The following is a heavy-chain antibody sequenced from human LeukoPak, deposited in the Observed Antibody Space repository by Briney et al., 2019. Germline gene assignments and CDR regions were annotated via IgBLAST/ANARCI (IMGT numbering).Heavy chain of an antibody. Sequence: GESVKISCKGSGYDFPNYWIGWVRQKPGKGLEWMGIIYPGDSDTRYSPSFQGRVTISADKSISTAYLQLTSLKASDTAMYYCARVRVVTYYYYMDVWGKGTTVTVSS. CDR3: ARVRVVTYYYYMDV. CDR2: IYPGDSDT. V-gene: IGHV5-51*01. CDR1: GYDFPNYW. J-gene: IGHJ6*03. D-gene: IGHD2-21*02.